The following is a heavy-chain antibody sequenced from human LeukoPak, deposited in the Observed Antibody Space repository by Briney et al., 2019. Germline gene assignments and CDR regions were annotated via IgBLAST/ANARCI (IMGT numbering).Heavy chain of an antibody. V-gene: IGHV3-48*03. D-gene: IGHD3-9*01. Sequence: GGSLRLSCAASGFTFSSYEMNWVRQAPGKGVEWVSYISSSGSTIYYADSVKGRFTISRDNAKNSLYLQMNSLRAEDTAVYYCAREGHYYDILTGYYIKREFDYWGQGTLVTVSS. CDR3: AREGHYYDILTGYYIKREFDY. CDR1: GFTFSSYE. J-gene: IGHJ4*02. CDR2: ISSSGSTI.